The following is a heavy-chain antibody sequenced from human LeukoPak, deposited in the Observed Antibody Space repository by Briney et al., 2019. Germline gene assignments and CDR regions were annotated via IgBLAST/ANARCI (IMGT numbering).Heavy chain of an antibody. CDR2: IYLGGST. CDR3: ARGAPSHYYDSSGYLNY. Sequence: SETLSLTCAVSGGSISSSNWWSWVRQPPGKGLEWIGEIYLGGSTNYNPSLKSRVTISVDTSKNQFSLKLSSVTAADTAVYYCARGAPSHYYDSSGYLNYWGQGTLVTVSS. D-gene: IGHD3-22*01. J-gene: IGHJ4*02. CDR1: GGSISSSNW. V-gene: IGHV4-4*02.